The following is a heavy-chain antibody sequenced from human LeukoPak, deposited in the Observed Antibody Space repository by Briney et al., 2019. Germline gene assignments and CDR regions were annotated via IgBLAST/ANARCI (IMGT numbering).Heavy chain of an antibody. CDR3: AKETPPGGYFDWLPPRYYYGMDV. J-gene: IGHJ6*04. V-gene: IGHV3-23*01. Sequence: QAGGSLRLSCAASGFTFSSHSMHWVRQAPGKGLEWVSTISGSGGRTYYADSVKGRFTISRDNSKNTLCLQMNSLRGEDTAVYYCAKETPPGGYFDWLPPRYYYGMDVWGKGTTVTVSS. CDR2: ISGSGGRT. CDR1: GFTFSSHS. D-gene: IGHD3-9*01.